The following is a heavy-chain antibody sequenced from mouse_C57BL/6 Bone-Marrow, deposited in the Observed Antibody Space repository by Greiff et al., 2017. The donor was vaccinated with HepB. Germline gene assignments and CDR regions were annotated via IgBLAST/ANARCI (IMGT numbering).Heavy chain of an antibody. CDR2: INPDSSTI. CDR1: GIDFSRYW. CDR3: ARPYYSNYAYWYFDV. V-gene: IGHV4-1*01. J-gene: IGHJ1*03. Sequence: DVKLVESGGGLVQPGGSLKLSCAASGIDFSRYWMSWVRRAPGKGLEWIGEINPDSSTINYAPSLKDKFIISRDNAKNTLCLQMSKVRSEDTALYYCARPYYSNYAYWYFDVWGTGTTVTVSS. D-gene: IGHD2-5*01.